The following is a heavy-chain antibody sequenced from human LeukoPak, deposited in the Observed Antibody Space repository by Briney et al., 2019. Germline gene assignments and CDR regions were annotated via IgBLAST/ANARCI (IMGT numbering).Heavy chain of an antibody. V-gene: IGHV4-30-4*01. CDR2: IYYSGST. J-gene: IGHJ5*02. CDR3: ARDVYYGSGSYQFDP. Sequence: PSQTLSLTCTVSGGSISSGDYYWSWIRQPPGTGLEWIGYIYYSGSTYYNPSLKSRVTISVDTSKNQFSLKLSSVTAADTAVYYCARDVYYGSGSYQFDPWGQGTLVTVSS. D-gene: IGHD3-10*01. CDR1: GGSISSGDYY.